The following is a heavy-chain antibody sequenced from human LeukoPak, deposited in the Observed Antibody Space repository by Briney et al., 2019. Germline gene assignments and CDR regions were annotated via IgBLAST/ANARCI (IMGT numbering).Heavy chain of an antibody. CDR3: ARGTIGGNSASAY. V-gene: IGHV3-21*06. CDR2: IGTDGYS. CDR1: GFTFNTYE. Sequence: PGASLRLSCAASGFTFNTYEMNWVRQAPGKGLEWVSSIGTDGYSYSAVSVKGRFTISRDNAKSTLYLQMDSLTVEDTALYYCARGTIGGNSASAYWGQGTLVTVSS. D-gene: IGHD4-23*01. J-gene: IGHJ4*02.